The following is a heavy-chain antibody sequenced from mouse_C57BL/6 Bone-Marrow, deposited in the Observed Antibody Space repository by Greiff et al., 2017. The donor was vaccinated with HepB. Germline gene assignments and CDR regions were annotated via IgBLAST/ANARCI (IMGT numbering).Heavy chain of an antibody. V-gene: IGHV5-4*01. CDR3: ARDDYLDY. J-gene: IGHJ2*01. CDR2: ISDGGSYT. D-gene: IGHD2-4*01. CDR1: GFTFSSYA. Sequence: VQLKESGGGLVKPGGSLKLSCAASGFTFSSYAMSWVRQTPEKRLEWVATISDGGSYTYYPDNVKGRFTISRDNAKNNLYLQMSHLKSEDTAMYYCARDDYLDYWGQGTTLTVSS.